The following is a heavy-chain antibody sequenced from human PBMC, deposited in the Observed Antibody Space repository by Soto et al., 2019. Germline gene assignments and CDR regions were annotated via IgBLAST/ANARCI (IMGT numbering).Heavy chain of an antibody. CDR3: ARDGGYCSGGSCYRRGIVGWFDP. D-gene: IGHD2-15*01. CDR2: INAGNGNT. V-gene: IGHV1-3*01. Sequence: QVPLVQSGAEVKKPGASVKVSCKASGYTFTSYAMHWVCQAPGQRLEWMGWINAGNGNTKYSQKFQGRVTITRDTSASTAYMELSSLRSEDTAVYYCARDGGYCSGGSCYRRGIVGWFDPWGQGTLVTVSS. CDR1: GYTFTSYA. J-gene: IGHJ5*02.